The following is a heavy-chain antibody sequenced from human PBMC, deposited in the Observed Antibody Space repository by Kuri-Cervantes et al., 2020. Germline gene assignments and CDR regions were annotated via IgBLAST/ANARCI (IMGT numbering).Heavy chain of an antibody. CDR3: ARGTLRVYYGTYGMDV. V-gene: IGHV3-7*01. J-gene: IGHJ6*02. Sequence: GESLKISCAASGFIFSSYWMSWVRQAPGKGLEWVANIKQDGSEKYYVDSVKGRFTISRDNAKNSLYLQMNSLRAEDTAVYYCARGTLRVYYGTYGMDVWGQGTTVTVSS. CDR2: IKQDGSEK. D-gene: IGHD3-10*01. CDR1: GFIFSSYW.